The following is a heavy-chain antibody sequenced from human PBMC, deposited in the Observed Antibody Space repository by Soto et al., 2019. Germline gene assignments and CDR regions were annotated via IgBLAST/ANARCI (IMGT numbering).Heavy chain of an antibody. J-gene: IGHJ4*02. CDR1: GFTFSSHN. CDR2: ISSSGSTI. CDR3: ARGGVKVAGGCVD. V-gene: IGHV3-48*01. Sequence: VQSVNSGGGSVQPGGSLRLSCAASGFTFSSHNMNWVRQAPGKGLEWVSSISSSGSTIYYADSVKGRFTISRDNAKNSLYLQMNSLRAEDTAVYYCARGGVKVAGGCVDWGQGTLVTVSS. D-gene: IGHD6-19*01.